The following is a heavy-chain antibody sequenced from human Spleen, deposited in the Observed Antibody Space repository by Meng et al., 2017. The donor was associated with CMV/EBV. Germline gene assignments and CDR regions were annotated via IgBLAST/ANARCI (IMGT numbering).Heavy chain of an antibody. V-gene: IGHV1-18*04. Sequence: ASVKVSCKASGYTFTGYYMHWVRQAPGQGLEWMGWISAYNGNTNYAQKFQGRVTMTTDTSTNRVDMELKSLRSDDTAVYYCARDRGHSGTYYGGDAFDLWGQGTVVTVSS. D-gene: IGHD1-26*01. CDR3: ARDRGHSGTYYGGDAFDL. CDR2: ISAYNGNT. CDR1: GYTFTGYY. J-gene: IGHJ3*01.